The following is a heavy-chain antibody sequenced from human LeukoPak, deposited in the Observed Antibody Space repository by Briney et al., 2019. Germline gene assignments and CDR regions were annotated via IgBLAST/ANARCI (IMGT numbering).Heavy chain of an antibody. J-gene: IGHJ6*02. Sequence: SQTLSLTCAVSGGSISSGGYSWGWIRQPPGTGLEWIGYIYHRGSTYYNPSLKSRVTISVDRSKNQFSLKLSSVTAADTAVYYCARGRFLGMDVWGQGTTVTVSS. CDR2: IYHRGST. CDR3: ARGRFLGMDV. D-gene: IGHD2-21*01. V-gene: IGHV4-30-2*01. CDR1: GGSISSGGYS.